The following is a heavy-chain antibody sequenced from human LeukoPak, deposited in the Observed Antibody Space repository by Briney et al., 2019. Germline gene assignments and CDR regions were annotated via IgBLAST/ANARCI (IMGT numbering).Heavy chain of an antibody. V-gene: IGHV1-18*01. D-gene: IGHD3-22*01. CDR2: ISAYNGNT. CDR3: ARDRPITMIVVVSDAFDI. CDR1: GYTFTSYG. J-gene: IGHJ3*02. Sequence: ASVKVSCKASGYTFTSYGISWVRQAPGQGLEWMGWISAYNGNTKYSQKFQGRVTITRDTSASTAYMELSSLRSEDTAVYYCARDRPITMIVVVSDAFDIWGQGTMVTVSS.